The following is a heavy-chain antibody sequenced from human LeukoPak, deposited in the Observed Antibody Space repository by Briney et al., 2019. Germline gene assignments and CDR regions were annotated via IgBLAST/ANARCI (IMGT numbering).Heavy chain of an antibody. CDR2: IKQDGSEK. V-gene: IGHV3-7*01. J-gene: IGHJ4*02. CDR3: ARDKRAYYDFWSGYTLDY. D-gene: IGHD3-3*01. Sequence: GGSLRLSCAASGFTFSSYWMSWVRQAPGKGLEWVANIKQDGSEKYYVDSVKGRFTISRDNSKNTLYLQMNSLRAEDTAVYYCARDKRAYYDFWSGYTLDYWGQGTLVTVSS. CDR1: GFTFSSYW.